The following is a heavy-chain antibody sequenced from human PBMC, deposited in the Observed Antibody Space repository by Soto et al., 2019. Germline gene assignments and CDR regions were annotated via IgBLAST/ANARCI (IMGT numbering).Heavy chain of an antibody. CDR2: ISGSGGST. J-gene: IGHJ6*03. CDR1: GFTFSSYA. Sequence: PGGSLRLSCAASGFTFSSYAMSWVRQAPGKGLEWVSAISGSGGSTYYADSVKGRFTISRDNSKNTLYLQMNSLRAEDTAVYYCAKSSGYCSGGSCYPHIYYYYYMDVWGKGPRSPSP. CDR3: AKSSGYCSGGSCYPHIYYYYYMDV. V-gene: IGHV3-23*01. D-gene: IGHD2-15*01.